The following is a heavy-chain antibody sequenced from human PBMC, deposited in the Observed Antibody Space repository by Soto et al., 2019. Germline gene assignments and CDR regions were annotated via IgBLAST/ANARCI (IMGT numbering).Heavy chain of an antibody. CDR3: ARVQGYCSSTSCYTGPGFDY. D-gene: IGHD2-2*02. Sequence: SVKVSCKASGGTFSSYAISWVRQAPGQGLEWMGGIIPIFGTANYAQKFQGRVTITADESTSTAYMELSSLRSEDTAVYYCARVQGYCSSTSCYTGPGFDYWGQGTMVTVSS. CDR1: GGTFSSYA. CDR2: IIPIFGTA. V-gene: IGHV1-69*13. J-gene: IGHJ4*02.